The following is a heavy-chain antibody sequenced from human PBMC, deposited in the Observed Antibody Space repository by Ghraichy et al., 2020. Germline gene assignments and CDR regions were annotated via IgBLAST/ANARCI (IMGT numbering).Heavy chain of an antibody. J-gene: IGHJ5*02. V-gene: IGHV1-2*02. CDR2: INPNSGGT. D-gene: IGHD1-26*01. Sequence: ASVKVSCKASGYTFTGYYIHWVRQAPGQGLEWMGWINPNSGGTNYAQKFQDRVTMTRDTSISTAYMELSRLRSDDTAIYYCVRVVVGATNWFDPWGQGTLVTVSS. CDR1: GYTFTGYY. CDR3: VRVVVGATNWFDP.